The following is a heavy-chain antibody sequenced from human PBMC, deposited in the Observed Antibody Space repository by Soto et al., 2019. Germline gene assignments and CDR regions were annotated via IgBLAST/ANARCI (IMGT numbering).Heavy chain of an antibody. V-gene: IGHV4-59*08. CDR2: IYYSGST. CDR3: AGHKSSRYDY. J-gene: IGHJ4*02. CDR1: GGSISSYY. D-gene: IGHD6-13*01. Sequence: SETLSLTCTVSGGSISSYYWSWIRQPPGKGLEWIGFIYYSGSTNYNPSLKSRVTISVDTSKNQFSLKLSSVSAADTAVYYCAGHKSSRYDYWGQGTQVTVSS.